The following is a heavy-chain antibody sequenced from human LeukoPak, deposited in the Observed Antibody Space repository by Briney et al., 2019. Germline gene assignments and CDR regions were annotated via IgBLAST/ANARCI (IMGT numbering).Heavy chain of an antibody. D-gene: IGHD5-18*01. V-gene: IGHV3-48*03. CDR3: TRDAGTRLKYSFGYGDY. CDR2: ISSSGATI. Sequence: GGSLRLSCAASGFSFNTYWMTWVRQAPGKGLEWVSYISSSGATIYYADAVKGRFTISRDNAKSSLYLQMNSLRAEDTAVYYCTRDAGTRLKYSFGYGDYWGQGALVTVSS. J-gene: IGHJ4*02. CDR1: GFSFNTYW.